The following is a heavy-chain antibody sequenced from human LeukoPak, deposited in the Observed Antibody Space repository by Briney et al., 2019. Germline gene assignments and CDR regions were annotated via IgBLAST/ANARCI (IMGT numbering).Heavy chain of an antibody. V-gene: IGHV4-39*01. CDR3: ARQTGSGLFSLP. Sequence: SETLSLTCTVSGDSISSSNCYWGWIRPPPGKWLEWLGSIYFSGGTYYNASLKSRVTISVDTSKNQFSLKLSSVTAADTAVYYCARQTGSGLFSLPGGQGTLVTVSS. CDR1: GDSISSSNCY. CDR2: IYFSGGT. D-gene: IGHD3-10*01. J-gene: IGHJ4*02.